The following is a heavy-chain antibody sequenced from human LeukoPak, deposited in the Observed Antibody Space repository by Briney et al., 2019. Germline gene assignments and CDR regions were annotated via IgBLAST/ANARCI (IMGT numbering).Heavy chain of an antibody. Sequence: ASVKVSCKPSGYTFTTYAMNWVRQATGQGLEWMGWMNPNSGNTGYAQKFQGRVTITRNTSISTAYMELSSLRSEDTAVYYCGREQYSGSWYGFDPWGQGTLVTVSS. CDR2: MNPNSGNT. D-gene: IGHD6-13*01. V-gene: IGHV1-8*03. CDR1: GYTFTTYA. J-gene: IGHJ5*02. CDR3: GREQYSGSWYGFDP.